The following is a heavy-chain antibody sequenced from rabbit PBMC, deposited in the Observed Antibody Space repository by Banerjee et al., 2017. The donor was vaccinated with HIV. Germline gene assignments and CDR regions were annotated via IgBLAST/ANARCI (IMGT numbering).Heavy chain of an antibody. D-gene: IGHD4-2*01. V-gene: IGHV1S45*01. J-gene: IGHJ4*01. CDR2: IYTGDGST. Sequence: QEQLEESGGDLVKPEGSLTLTCTASGFSFSNNYWICWVRQAPGKGLEWIACIYTGDGSTYYASWAEGRFTISKTSSTTVTLQMTSLTAADTATYFCARRADHAGGGNFNLWGQGTLVTV. CDR3: ARRADHAGGGNFNL. CDR1: GFSFSNNYW.